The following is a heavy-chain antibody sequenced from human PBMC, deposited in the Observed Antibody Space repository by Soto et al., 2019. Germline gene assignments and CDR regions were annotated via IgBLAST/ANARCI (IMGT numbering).Heavy chain of an antibody. CDR1: GFTFSDYY. CDR3: ASGVAASHFYYYYMDV. D-gene: IGHD2-15*01. CDR2: ISGSGSTI. Sequence: QVQLVESGGGLVKPGGSLRLSCAASGFTFSDYYMSWIRQAPGKGLEWVSYISGSGSTIYYADSVKGRFTISRDNAKNSLHLQMNSLRAEDTAVYYCASGVAASHFYYYYMDVWVKGTTVTVSS. J-gene: IGHJ6*03. V-gene: IGHV3-11*01.